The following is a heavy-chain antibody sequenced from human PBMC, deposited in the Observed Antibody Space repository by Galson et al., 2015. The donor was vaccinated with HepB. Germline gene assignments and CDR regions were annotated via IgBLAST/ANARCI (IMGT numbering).Heavy chain of an antibody. CDR1: GFTASNYH. CDR2: ISSGGRT. D-gene: IGHD1-26*01. Sequence: SLRLSCAASGFTASNYHMSWVRQAPGKGLEWVSVISSGGRTDYADSVKGRFSISRDNSKNTVYFQMNSLSAEDTAVYYCARTAASIVGAGSLDIWGQGTVVTVSS. J-gene: IGHJ3*02. CDR3: ARTAASIVGAGSLDI. V-gene: IGHV3-53*01.